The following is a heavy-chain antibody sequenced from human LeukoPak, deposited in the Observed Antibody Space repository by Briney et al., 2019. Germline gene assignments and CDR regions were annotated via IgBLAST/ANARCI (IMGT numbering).Heavy chain of an antibody. D-gene: IGHD5-24*01. V-gene: IGHV3-7*01. J-gene: IGHJ4*02. Sequence: GGSLRLSCAASGLTLSRSWMSWVRQAPGKGLEWVAIIKQLENEEYYVDAVRGRFSISRDSAKNSVHLQMNSLRTDGTAVYYCAGHGNWGQGTLVTVSS. CDR3: AGHGN. CDR2: IKQLENEE. CDR1: GLTLSRSW.